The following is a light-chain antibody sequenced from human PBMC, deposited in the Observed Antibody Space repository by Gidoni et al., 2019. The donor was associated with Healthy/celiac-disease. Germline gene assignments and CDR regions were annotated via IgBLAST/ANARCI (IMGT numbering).Light chain of an antibody. CDR3: QQYNSYPYT. CDR2: KAS. V-gene: IGKV1-5*03. Sequence: IQLTQSHSTLSASVGDRVTITSRASKSISSWLAWYQQKPGKAPKLLIYKASSLESGVPSRFSGSGSGTEFTLTISSLQPDDVATYYCQQYNSYPYTFGQGTKLEIK. J-gene: IGKJ2*01. CDR1: KSISSW.